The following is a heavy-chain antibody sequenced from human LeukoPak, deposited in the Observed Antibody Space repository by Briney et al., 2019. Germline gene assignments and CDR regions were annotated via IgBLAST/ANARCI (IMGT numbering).Heavy chain of an antibody. CDR1: GFTFRSSW. D-gene: IGHD3-22*01. V-gene: IGHV3-74*01. CDR3: ARISYDSSGYFDY. Sequence: GGSLRLSCAASGFTFRSSWMHWVRQAPGKGLVWVSRITSDGTNTNYAGSVKGRFTISRDSARNTLYLEMNSLGAEDTAVYYCARISYDSSGYFDYWGQGTLVTVSS. J-gene: IGHJ4*02. CDR2: ITSDGTNT.